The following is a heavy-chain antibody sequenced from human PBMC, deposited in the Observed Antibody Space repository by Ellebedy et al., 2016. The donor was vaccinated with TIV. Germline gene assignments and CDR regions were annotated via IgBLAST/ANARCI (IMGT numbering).Heavy chain of an antibody. CDR2: INPNSGAT. D-gene: IGHD4-17*01. J-gene: IGHJ6*02. V-gene: IGHV1-2*02. CDR1: GFTLSGHY. Sequence: AASVKVSCKASGFTLSGHYMHWMRQAPGQGLKWMGWINPNSGATSYAQKFQGRVTMTSDRSINTVYLELNRLRSDDTAVYYCARGRGDYGDFIYYGLDVWGQGTTVTVSS. CDR3: ARGRGDYGDFIYYGLDV.